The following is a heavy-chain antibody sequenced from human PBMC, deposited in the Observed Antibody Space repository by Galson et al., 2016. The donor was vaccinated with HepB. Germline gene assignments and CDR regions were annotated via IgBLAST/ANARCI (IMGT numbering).Heavy chain of an antibody. J-gene: IGHJ4*02. CDR3: ARHVLHDYGDDR. Sequence: QSGAEVKKPGESLRISCQGSGYSFTSYWIIWVRQMPGKGLEWMGSIDPSDSNANYSPSFQGHVTFSADKSIRTAYLQWSSLEASDTAMYYCARHVLHDYGDDRWGQGTHVSV. V-gene: IGHV5-10-1*01. CDR2: IDPSDSNA. D-gene: IGHD4-17*01. CDR1: GYSFTSYW.